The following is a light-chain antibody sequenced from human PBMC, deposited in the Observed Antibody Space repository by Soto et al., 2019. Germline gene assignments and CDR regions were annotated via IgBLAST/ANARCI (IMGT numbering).Light chain of an antibody. CDR2: DAS. Sequence: EVVLTQSPATLSLSPGERATLSCRASQSVDSSLAWYQQTVGQAPRLLIYDASNRATGIPGRFSGSGSGTDFTLTISSLEPEDFAVYYCQQRGAFGQGTKVEI. V-gene: IGKV3-11*01. J-gene: IGKJ2*01. CDR1: QSVDSS. CDR3: QQRGA.